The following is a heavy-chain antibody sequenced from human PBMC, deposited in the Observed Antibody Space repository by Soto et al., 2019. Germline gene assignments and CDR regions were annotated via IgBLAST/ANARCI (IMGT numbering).Heavy chain of an antibody. D-gene: IGHD6-19*01. Sequence: QITLKESGPTLVKPTQTLTLTCTFSGFSLSTGGVGVGWIRQPPGKALEWLALIYWDGDQRYSPSLRSRLTITKDTSKDQVVLTMTNIDPVDTGTYYCAHRPYTSGWFVFQHWGQGTLVTVSS. CDR2: IYWDGDQ. CDR3: AHRPYTSGWFVFQH. J-gene: IGHJ1*01. V-gene: IGHV2-5*02. CDR1: GFSLSTGGVG.